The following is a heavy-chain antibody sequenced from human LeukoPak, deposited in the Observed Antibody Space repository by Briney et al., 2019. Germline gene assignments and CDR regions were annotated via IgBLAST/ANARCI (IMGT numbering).Heavy chain of an antibody. CDR1: GFPFISNA. Sequence: GGSRSSSGSASGFPFISNAMHWVGQAPGKGREYFSAIISNGGSTYYADSVKGRFTISRDNSKNTLYLQMSSLRAEDTAVYYCVKITAAAGTLYYYYGMDVWGQGTTVTVSS. CDR2: IISNGGST. J-gene: IGHJ6*02. D-gene: IGHD6-13*01. V-gene: IGHV3-64D*09. CDR3: VKITAAAGTLYYYYGMDV.